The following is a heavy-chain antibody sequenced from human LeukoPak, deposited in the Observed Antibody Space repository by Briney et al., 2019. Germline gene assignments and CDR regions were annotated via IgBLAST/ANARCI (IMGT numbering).Heavy chain of an antibody. CDR1: GGSISSYY. CDR3: ARSSAYYDYVWGSYRPRYYFDY. D-gene: IGHD3-16*01. J-gene: IGHJ4*02. CDR2: ISYSGST. V-gene: IGHV4-59*01. Sequence: SETLSLTCTVSGGSISSYYWSWIRQPPGKGLEWIGYISYSGSTNYNPSLKSRVTISVDTSKNQFSLKLSSVTAADTAVYYCARSSAYYDYVWGSYRPRYYFDYWGQGTLVTVSS.